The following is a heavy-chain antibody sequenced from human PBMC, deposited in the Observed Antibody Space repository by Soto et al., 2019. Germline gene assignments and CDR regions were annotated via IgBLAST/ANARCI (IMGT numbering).Heavy chain of an antibody. CDR1: GFTVSNTY. J-gene: IGHJ5*02. CDR3: ARALPVANGGFDP. CDR2: IYTAGGT. V-gene: IGHV3-53*03. D-gene: IGHD2-2*01. Sequence: EVQLVEPGGGLIQPGGSLRLSCAASGFTVSNTYMTWVRQPPGKGLECVSVIYTAGGTNYADSVKGRFIISRDNSKNTLYLQMHSLRADDKAVYYCARALPVANGGFDPWGQGTLVTVSS.